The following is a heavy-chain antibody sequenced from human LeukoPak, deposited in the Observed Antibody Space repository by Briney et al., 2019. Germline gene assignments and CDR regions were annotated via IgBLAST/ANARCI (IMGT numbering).Heavy chain of an antibody. V-gene: IGHV4-61*02. CDR3: ASNYHGSGSYYPNDY. CDR2: IYTSGST. Sequence: SETLSLTCTVSGGPISSGSYYWSWIRQPAGKGLEWIGRIYTSGSTNYNPSLKSRVTISVDTSKNQFSLKLSSVTAADTAVYYCASNYHGSGSYYPNDYWGQGTLVTVSS. CDR1: GGPISSGSYY. D-gene: IGHD3-10*01. J-gene: IGHJ4*02.